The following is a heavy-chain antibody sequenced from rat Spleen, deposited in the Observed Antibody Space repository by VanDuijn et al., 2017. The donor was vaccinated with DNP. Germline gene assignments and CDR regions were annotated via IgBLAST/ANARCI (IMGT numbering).Heavy chain of an antibody. J-gene: IGHJ2*01. CDR1: GFTFSDYN. Sequence: EVQLVESGGGLVQPGRSLKLSCAASGFTFSDYNMAWVRQAPKKGLEWVATISSAGNNPDYRDSVKGRFAISRDNAKGTLDLQMDSLRSEDMATYYCVRWNSGHFDYWGQGVMVTVSS. CDR3: VRWNSGHFDY. CDR2: ISSAGNNP. D-gene: IGHD4-3*01. V-gene: IGHV5-7*01.